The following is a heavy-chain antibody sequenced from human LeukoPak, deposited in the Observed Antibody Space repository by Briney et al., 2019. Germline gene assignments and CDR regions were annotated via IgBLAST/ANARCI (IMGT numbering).Heavy chain of an antibody. D-gene: IGHD6-13*01. V-gene: IGHV4-39*01. CDR2: IYYSGST. CDR1: GGSISSSNW. J-gene: IGHJ4*02. CDR3: ARQNAAGDLDY. Sequence: PSETLSLTCAVSGGSISSSNWWSWVRQPPGKGLEWIGTIYYSGSTYYNPSLKSRVTISVDTSKNHFSLKVSSVTAADTAVYYCARQNAAGDLDYWGQGTLVTVSS.